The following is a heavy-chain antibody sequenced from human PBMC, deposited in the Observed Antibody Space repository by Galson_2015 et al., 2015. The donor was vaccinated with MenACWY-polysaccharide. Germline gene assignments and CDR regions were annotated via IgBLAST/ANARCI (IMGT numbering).Heavy chain of an antibody. CDR2: IRYNGGNQ. Sequence: SLRLSCAASGFTLTNYGMHWVRQAPGKGLEWVAFIRYNGGNQYFLDSVKGRFTISRDNSKNTLYLQMNGLRPEDTAVYYCARDPGYTGDSEGTFGYWGQGTLVTVSP. J-gene: IGHJ4*02. V-gene: IGHV3-30*02. CDR1: GFTLTNYG. D-gene: IGHD2-21*02. CDR3: ARDPGYTGDSEGTFGY.